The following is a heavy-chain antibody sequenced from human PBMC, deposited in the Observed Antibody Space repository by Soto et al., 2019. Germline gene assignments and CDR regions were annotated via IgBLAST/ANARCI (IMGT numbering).Heavy chain of an antibody. V-gene: IGHV3-15*06. Sequence: EVQLVASGGGLVEPGGSLRLSCAASGFTFSDAWMNWVRQAPGKGLEWVGLIKRKIDGETTKYAAPVQGRFIITRDDSGRMVHLQMNSLKVEDTAVYYCATGFSRAWQDGYWGQGHLVTVAS. CDR1: GFTFSDAW. D-gene: IGHD3-3*02. J-gene: IGHJ4*02. CDR3: ATGFSRAWQDGY. CDR2: IKRKIDGETT.